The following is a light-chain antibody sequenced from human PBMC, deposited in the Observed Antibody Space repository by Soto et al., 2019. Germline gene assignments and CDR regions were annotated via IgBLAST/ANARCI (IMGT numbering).Light chain of an antibody. V-gene: IGKV3-15*01. Sequence: EIVMTQSPATLSVSPGERATLSCRASQSVRSNVAWYQQKPGQPPRLLMFGAFTRATGIPARFSGSGSRTQFTLTISSLQSEDFAVYFCQQYNNWPQTFGQGTKVEIK. CDR3: QQYNNWPQT. CDR1: QSVRSN. CDR2: GAF. J-gene: IGKJ1*01.